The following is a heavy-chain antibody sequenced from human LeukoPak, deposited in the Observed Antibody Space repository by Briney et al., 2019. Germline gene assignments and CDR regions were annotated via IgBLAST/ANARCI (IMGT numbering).Heavy chain of an antibody. V-gene: IGHV3-43*02. D-gene: IGHD6-19*01. CDR2: ISGDGGST. Sequence: GGSLRLSCAASGFTFDDYAMHWVRQAPGKGLEWVSLISGDGGSTYYADSVKGRFTISRDNSKNPLYLQMNSLRTEDTALYYCAKDMGWRRPVAGTGEDDYWGQGTLVTVSS. CDR1: GFTFDDYA. CDR3: AKDMGWRRPVAGTGEDDY. J-gene: IGHJ4*02.